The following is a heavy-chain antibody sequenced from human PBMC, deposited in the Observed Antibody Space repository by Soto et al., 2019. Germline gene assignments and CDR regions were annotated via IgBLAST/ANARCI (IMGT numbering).Heavy chain of an antibody. Sequence: SETLSLTCTVSGGSGRSGAYYWSWIRQHPGKGLEWIGYIYYTGTTYYNPSLKSRVTISLDTSRNQFSLKLNSVTAADTAVYFCARARLNFSYFFDSWGQGTLVTVS. CDR1: GGSGRSGAYY. CDR2: IYYTGTT. CDR3: ARARLNFSYFFDS. V-gene: IGHV4-31*03. D-gene: IGHD3-16*01. J-gene: IGHJ4*02.